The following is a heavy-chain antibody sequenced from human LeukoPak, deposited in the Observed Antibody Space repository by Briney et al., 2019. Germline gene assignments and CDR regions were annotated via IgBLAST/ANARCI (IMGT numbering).Heavy chain of an antibody. J-gene: IGHJ4*02. CDR2: IYSSDNT. CDR1: GFTVSGNY. V-gene: IGHV3-66*02. D-gene: IGHD3-16*01. Sequence: GGSLRLSCAASGFTVSGNYMSWVRQAPGRGLEWASVIYSSDNTYYIESVKGRFTISRDNSKNTRYLQMNSLRAEDTAVYYCAGRRVLDASFDYWGQGTLVTVSS. CDR3: AGRRVLDASFDY.